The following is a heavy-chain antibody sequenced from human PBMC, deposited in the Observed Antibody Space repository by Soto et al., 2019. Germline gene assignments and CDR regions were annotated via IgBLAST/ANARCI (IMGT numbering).Heavy chain of an antibody. J-gene: IGHJ5*02. CDR2: IYYGGST. CDR3: ARAKAPLYSSSWYWFDP. D-gene: IGHD6-13*01. V-gene: IGHV4-59*08. Sequence: SETLSLTCTVSGGSISPYYWSWIRQPPGKGLEWVGYIYYGGSTSYNPSLKSRVTISLETSKSQISLRLNSVTAADTAVYYCARAKAPLYSSSWYWFDPWGQGTLVTVSS. CDR1: GGSISPYY.